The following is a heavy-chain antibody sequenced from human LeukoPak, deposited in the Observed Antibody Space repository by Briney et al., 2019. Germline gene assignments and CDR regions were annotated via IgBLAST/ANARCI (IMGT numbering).Heavy chain of an antibody. CDR3: TTDSLAELTYFDY. CDR2: IKSKTDGGTT. D-gene: IGHD1-26*01. CDR1: GFTFSSYG. J-gene: IGHJ4*02. V-gene: IGHV3-15*01. Sequence: GGSLRLSCAASGFTFSSYGMSWVRQAPGKGLEWVGRIKSKTDGGTTDYAAPVKGRFTISRDDSKNTLYLQMNSLKTEDTAVYYCTTDSLAELTYFDYWGQGTLVTVSS.